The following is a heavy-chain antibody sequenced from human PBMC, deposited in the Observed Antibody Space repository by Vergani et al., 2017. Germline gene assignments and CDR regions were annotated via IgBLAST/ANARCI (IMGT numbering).Heavy chain of an antibody. CDR3: ASNFPDGDAPGDCSSTSCHLGY. CDR1: GFTVSSNY. CDR2: IYSGGST. V-gene: IGHV3-66*02. D-gene: IGHD2-2*01. J-gene: IGHJ4*02. Sequence: EVQLVESGGGLVQPGGSLRLSCAASGFTVSSNYMSWVRQAPGKGLEWVSVIYSGGSTYYADSVKGRFTISRDNSKNTLYLQMNSLRAEDTAVYYCASNFPDGDAPGDCSSTSCHLGYWGQGTLVTVSS.